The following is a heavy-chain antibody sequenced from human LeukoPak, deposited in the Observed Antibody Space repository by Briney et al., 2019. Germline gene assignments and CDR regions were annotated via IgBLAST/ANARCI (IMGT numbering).Heavy chain of an antibody. V-gene: IGHV3-30*03. D-gene: IGHD3-22*01. CDR1: RFTISTFG. J-gene: IGHJ4*02. CDR3: RAATKYLDYYYDY. CDR2: ISSDGSNK. Sequence: GGSLRLSCAASRFTISTFGMHWVRQAPGKGLEWVAVISSDGSNKYYADSVRGRFTISRDSSKDTLYLQMSSLRIEDTAVYYCRAATKYLDYYYDYWGQGTLVTVSS.